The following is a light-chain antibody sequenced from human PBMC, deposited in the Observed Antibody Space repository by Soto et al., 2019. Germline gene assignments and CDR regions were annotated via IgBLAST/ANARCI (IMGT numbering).Light chain of an antibody. V-gene: IGKV3-15*01. J-gene: IGKJ1*01. CDR1: QSVRSN. CDR2: KAF. Sequence: IVLTQSPATLSVSPGERATLSCRASQSVRSNLAWYQRQPGQPPRLLIDKAFTRATGFPARFSGSGSGTDFTLTISSLQSEDFAVYYCQQYNDWPRTFGQGTKV. CDR3: QQYNDWPRT.